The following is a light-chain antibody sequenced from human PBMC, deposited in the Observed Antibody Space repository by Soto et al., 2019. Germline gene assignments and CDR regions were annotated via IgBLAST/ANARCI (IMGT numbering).Light chain of an antibody. CDR3: QQSRNLYT. J-gene: IGKJ2*01. Sequence: TLSVATLSVTQRERATLSCRASQSVSSNLAWYQQKPGQAPRLLIYDASNRATGIPARFSGSGSGTDFTLTISSLEPEDFAVYYCQQSRNLYTFGQGTMVAIK. CDR2: DAS. V-gene: IGKV3-11*01. CDR1: QSVSSN.